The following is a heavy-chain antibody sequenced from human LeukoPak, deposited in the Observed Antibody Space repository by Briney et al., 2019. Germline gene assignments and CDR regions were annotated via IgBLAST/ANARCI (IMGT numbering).Heavy chain of an antibody. CDR1: GGSISSYY. J-gene: IGHJ4*02. CDR2: IYTSGST. D-gene: IGHD1-14*01. V-gene: IGHV4-4*07. CDR3: ARQISINLIDY. Sequence: PSETLSLTCTVSGGSISSYYWSWIRQPAGKGLEWIGRIYTSGSTYYNPSLKSRVTISVDTSKNQFSLKLRSVTAADTAVYYCARQISINLIDYWGQGTLVTVSS.